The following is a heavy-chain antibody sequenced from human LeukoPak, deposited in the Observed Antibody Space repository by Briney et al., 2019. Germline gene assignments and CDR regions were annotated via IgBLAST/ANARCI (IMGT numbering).Heavy chain of an antibody. V-gene: IGHV4-38-2*01. CDR1: GYSISSGYY. CDR3: ARGDLPAGWFDP. CDR2: IYHSGST. J-gene: IGHJ5*02. D-gene: IGHD5/OR15-5a*01. Sequence: SGTLSLTCAVSGYSISSGYYWGWIRQPPGKGLEWIGSIYHSGSTHYNPSLKSRVTISVDTSKNQFSLKLTSMTAADTAVYYCARGDLPAGWFDPWGQGTLVTVSS.